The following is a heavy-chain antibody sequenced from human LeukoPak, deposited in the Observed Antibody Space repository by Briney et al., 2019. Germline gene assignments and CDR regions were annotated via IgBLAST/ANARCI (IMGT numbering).Heavy chain of an antibody. V-gene: IGHV3-23*01. CDR3: AKTLGSSAYPHWYFDL. CDR2: ITGSADRI. D-gene: IGHD6-19*01. J-gene: IGHJ2*01. CDR1: GFTFSSNA. Sequence: GGSLRLSCAASGFTFSSNAMTWVRQAPGKGLEWASAITGSADRIYYADSVKGRFTISRDNSKNTLFLEMNSLRAEDTAVYYCAKTLGSSAYPHWYFDLWGRGTLVTVSS.